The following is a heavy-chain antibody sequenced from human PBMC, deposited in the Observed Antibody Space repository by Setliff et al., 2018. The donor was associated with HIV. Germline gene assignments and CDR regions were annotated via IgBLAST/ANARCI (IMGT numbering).Heavy chain of an antibody. CDR1: GVTYNDHF. CDR3: AKELAASGLGYFDS. D-gene: IGHD3-22*01. Sequence: PGESLKISCAVSGVTYNDHFMDWVRQAPGKGLEWLGRSRSKSEGYATYYAASVKDRFTISRDNSKNTVYLQMNSLRAEDTAEYYCAKELAASGLGYFDSWGRGILVTVSS. J-gene: IGHJ4*02. V-gene: IGHV3-72*01. CDR2: SRSKSEGYAT.